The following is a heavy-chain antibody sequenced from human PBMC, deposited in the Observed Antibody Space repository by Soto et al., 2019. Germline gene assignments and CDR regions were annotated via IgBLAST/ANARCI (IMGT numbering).Heavy chain of an antibody. CDR2: ISYDGSNK. Sequence: QVQLVESGGGVVQPGRSLRLSCAASGFTFSSYAMHWVRQAPGKGLEWVAVISYDGSNKYYADSVKGRFTISRDNSKNTLYLQMNRLRAEDTAVYYCARDGYYYDSSGYYYPNYWGQGTLVTVSS. CDR1: GFTFSSYA. V-gene: IGHV3-30-3*01. D-gene: IGHD3-22*01. CDR3: ARDGYYYDSSGYYYPNY. J-gene: IGHJ4*02.